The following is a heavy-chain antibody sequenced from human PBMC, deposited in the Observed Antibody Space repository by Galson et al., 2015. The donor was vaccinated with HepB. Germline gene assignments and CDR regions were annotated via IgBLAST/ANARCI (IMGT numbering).Heavy chain of an antibody. Sequence: SLRLSCAASGFTFSDIYMSWLRRAPGKGLEWVSYISSSYISSSSTYTTYADSVKGRFTISRDNAKKSLYLQMNSLRAEDTAVYYCARGRFFSDTSGYPFPDAFDIWGPGTMVTVSS. CDR3: ARGRFFSDTSGYPFPDAFDI. D-gene: IGHD3-22*01. CDR1: GFTFSDIY. CDR2: ISSSSTYT. V-gene: IGHV3-11*05. J-gene: IGHJ3*02.